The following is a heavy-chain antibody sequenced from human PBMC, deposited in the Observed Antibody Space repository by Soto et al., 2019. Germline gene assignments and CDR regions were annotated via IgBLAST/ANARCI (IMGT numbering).Heavy chain of an antibody. CDR1: GFTFSNYC. D-gene: IGHD1-1*01. Sequence: EVQLVESGGGLVQPGGSLRLSCAASGFTFSNYCMNWVHQAPGKGLVWVSYICGTGSIIYYADSVKGRFTISRDNAKNSLYLQMNSLRDEDTAMYYCARDMERAYGMDVWGQGTTVTVSS. J-gene: IGHJ6*02. CDR3: ARDMERAYGMDV. V-gene: IGHV3-48*02. CDR2: ICGTGSII.